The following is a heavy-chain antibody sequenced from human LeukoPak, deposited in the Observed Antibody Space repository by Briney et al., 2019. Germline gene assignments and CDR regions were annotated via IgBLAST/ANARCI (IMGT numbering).Heavy chain of an antibody. Sequence: PGGSLRLSCAASGFTFSSYAMSWVRQAPGKGLELVSAISGSGGSTYYEDSVKGRFTISRDNSKNTLYLQMNSLRAEDTAVYYCAKDTCSSTSCDAFDIWGQGTMVTVSS. V-gene: IGHV3-23*01. CDR1: GFTFSSYA. CDR2: ISGSGGST. J-gene: IGHJ3*02. D-gene: IGHD2-2*01. CDR3: AKDTCSSTSCDAFDI.